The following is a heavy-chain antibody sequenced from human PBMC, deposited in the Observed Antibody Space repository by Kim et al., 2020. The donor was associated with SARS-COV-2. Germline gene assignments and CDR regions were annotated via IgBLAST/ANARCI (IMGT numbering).Heavy chain of an antibody. D-gene: IGHD3-10*01. CDR3: ARVGRFLWFGELLYSYYGMAL. Sequence: ASVKVSCKASGYTFTSYDINWVRQATGQGLEWMGWMNPNSGNTGYAQKFQGRVTMTRNTSISTAYMELSSLRSEDTAVYYCARVGRFLWFGELLYSYYGMALWGQVTTLTVSS. J-gene: IGHJ6*02. CDR2: MNPNSGNT. CDR1: GYTFTSYD. V-gene: IGHV1-8*01.